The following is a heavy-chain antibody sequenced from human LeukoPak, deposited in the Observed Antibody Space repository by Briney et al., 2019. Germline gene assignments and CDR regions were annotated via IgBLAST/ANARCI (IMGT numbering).Heavy chain of an antibody. J-gene: IGHJ4*02. V-gene: IGHV3-21*01. CDR1: GFTFSSYS. CDR3: ARGGYGYNYCDY. D-gene: IGHD5-18*01. CDR2: ISSSSSYI. Sequence: PGGSLRLSCAASGFTFSSYSMNWVRQARGKGLEWVSSISSSSSYIYYADSVKGRFTISRDNAKNSLYLQMNSLRAEDTAVYYCARGGYGYNYCDYWGQGTLVTVSS.